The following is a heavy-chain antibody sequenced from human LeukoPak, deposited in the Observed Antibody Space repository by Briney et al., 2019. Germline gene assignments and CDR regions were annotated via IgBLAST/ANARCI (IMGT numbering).Heavy chain of an antibody. Sequence: QAGGSLRLSCAASGFTFSSYAMSWVRQAPGKGPEWVSAISGSGGSTYYADSVKGRFTISRDNSKNTLYLQMNSLRAEDTAVYYCAKVEWELLLGYFDYWGQGTLVTVSS. CDR2: ISGSGGST. CDR1: GFTFSSYA. D-gene: IGHD1-26*01. V-gene: IGHV3-23*01. CDR3: AKVEWELLLGYFDY. J-gene: IGHJ4*02.